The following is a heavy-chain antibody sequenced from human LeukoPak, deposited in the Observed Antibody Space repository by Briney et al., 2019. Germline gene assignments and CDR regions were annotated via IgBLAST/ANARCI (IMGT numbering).Heavy chain of an antibody. V-gene: IGHV3-53*04. CDR2: IYSGGNT. D-gene: IGHD1-1*01. J-gene: IGHJ4*02. Sequence: PGRSLRLSCAASGFTVSRNYMSWVRQAPGKGLEWVSVIYSGGNTYYADSVKGRFTISRHNLKNTLYLQMNSLRAEDTAVYYCVRGGGGTGTFDYWGQGTLVTVSS. CDR3: VRGGGGTGTFDY. CDR1: GFTVSRNY.